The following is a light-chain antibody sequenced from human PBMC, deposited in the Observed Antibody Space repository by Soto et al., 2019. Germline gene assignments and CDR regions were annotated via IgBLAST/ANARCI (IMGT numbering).Light chain of an antibody. CDR2: GAS. V-gene: IGKV3-15*01. Sequence: EMVMTQSPATLSVSPGERATLSCRASQNLSRNLAWYQQQPGQAPRLLIYGASTRATGIPARFSGSGSGTVFTLTISSLQSEDFAVYDGQQYDNWPHTFGQGTKLEIK. J-gene: IGKJ2*01. CDR3: QQYDNWPHT. CDR1: QNLSRN.